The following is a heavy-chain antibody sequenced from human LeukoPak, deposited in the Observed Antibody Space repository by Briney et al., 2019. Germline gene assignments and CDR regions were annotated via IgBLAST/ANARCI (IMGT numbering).Heavy chain of an antibody. J-gene: IGHJ4*02. CDR1: GGSISSGGYY. CDR3: ARVNVRTGYSFGY. Sequence: SETLSLTCTVSGGSISSGGYYWSWIRQHPGKGLEWIGYIYYSGSTYYNPSLKSRVTISVDTSKNQFSLKLSSVTAADTAVYYCARVNVRTGYSFGYWGQGTLATVSS. V-gene: IGHV4-31*03. CDR2: IYYSGST. D-gene: IGHD3/OR15-3a*01.